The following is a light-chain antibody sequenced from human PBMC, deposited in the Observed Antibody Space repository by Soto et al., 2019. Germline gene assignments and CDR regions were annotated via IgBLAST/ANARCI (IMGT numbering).Light chain of an antibody. V-gene: IGKV1-9*01. CDR2: ASS. J-gene: IGKJ1*01. CDR1: QGISRY. CDR3: QQLNSYPRT. Sequence: DIQLTQAPSFLSASVGDRVTITCRASQGISRYLAWYQQKPGKAPKLLIYASSTLQSGVQSRFSGSGSGTEFTLTLSSLQTEDFATYYCQQLNSYPRTFGQGTKVEIK.